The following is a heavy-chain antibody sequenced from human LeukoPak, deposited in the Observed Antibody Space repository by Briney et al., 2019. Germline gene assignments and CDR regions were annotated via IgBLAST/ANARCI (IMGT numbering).Heavy chain of an antibody. V-gene: IGHV4-59*04. Sequence: SETLSLTCTVSGDSISSHYWTWIRQPPGKGLEWMGSTRYSGTTYYNPSLKGRVTIFVDTSNNQFSLRLRSVTAADAAVYYCARRLHYFDYWGQGSLVTVSS. CDR1: GDSISSHY. CDR3: ARRLHYFDY. CDR2: TRYSGTT. J-gene: IGHJ4*02. D-gene: IGHD2-21*02.